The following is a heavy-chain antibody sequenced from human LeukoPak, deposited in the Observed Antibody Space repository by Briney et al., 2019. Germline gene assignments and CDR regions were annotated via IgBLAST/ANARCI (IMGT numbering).Heavy chain of an antibody. CDR1: GGSFSGYS. CDR3: ARGSLWFGELRY. Sequence: SETLSLTCAVYGGSFSGYSWSWIRQPPGKGLEWIGEIRHSGSTNYNQSLKSRVTISVDTSKNQFSLKLSSVTAADTAVYYCARGSLWFGELRYWGQGPLVTVSS. D-gene: IGHD3-10*01. V-gene: IGHV4-34*01. J-gene: IGHJ4*02. CDR2: IRHSGST.